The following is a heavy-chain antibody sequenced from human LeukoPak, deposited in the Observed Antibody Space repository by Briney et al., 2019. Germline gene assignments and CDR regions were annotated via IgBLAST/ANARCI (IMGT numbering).Heavy chain of an antibody. D-gene: IGHD1-7*01. CDR3: ITGTTGLFDY. J-gene: IGHJ4*02. CDR2: INPNSGGT. V-gene: IGHV1-2*02. Sequence: ASVKVSRKASGYTFTGYYMHWVRQAPGQGLEWMGWINPNSGGTNYAQKFQGRVTMTRGTSISTAYMELSRLRSDDTAVYYCITGTTGLFDYWGQGTLVTVSS. CDR1: GYTFTGYY.